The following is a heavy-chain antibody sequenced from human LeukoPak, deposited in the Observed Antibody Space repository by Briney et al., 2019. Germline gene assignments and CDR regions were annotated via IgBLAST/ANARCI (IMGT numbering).Heavy chain of an antibody. J-gene: IGHJ3*02. CDR3: ARPGGDFWSGNKRRAFDI. V-gene: IGHV4-34*01. D-gene: IGHD3-3*01. CDR2: INHSGST. Sequence: SETLSLTCAVYGGSFSGYYWSWIRQPPGKGLEWIGEINHSGSTNYNPSLKSRVTISVDTSKNQFSLKLSSVTAADTAVYYCARPGGDFWSGNKRRAFDIWGQGTMVTVSS. CDR1: GGSFSGYY.